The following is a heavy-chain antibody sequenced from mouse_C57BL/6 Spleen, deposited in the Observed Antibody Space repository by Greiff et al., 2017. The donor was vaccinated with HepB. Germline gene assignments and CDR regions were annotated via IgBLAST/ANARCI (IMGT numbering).Heavy chain of an antibody. CDR3: ARGYSSGYHPDY. CDR1: GYAFSSSW. D-gene: IGHD3-2*02. V-gene: IGHV1-82*01. CDR2: IYPGDGDT. J-gene: IGHJ2*01. Sequence: VKLQESGPELVKPGASVKISCKASGYAFSSSWMNWVKQRPGKGLEWIGRIYPGDGDTNYNGKFKGKATLTADKSSSTAYMQLSSLTSEDSAVYFCARGYSSGYHPDYWGQGTTLTVSS.